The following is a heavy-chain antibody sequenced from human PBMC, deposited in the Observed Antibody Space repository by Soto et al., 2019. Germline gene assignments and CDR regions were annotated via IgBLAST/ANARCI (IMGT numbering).Heavy chain of an antibody. V-gene: IGHV3-11*01. CDR2: IGPYGNSI. J-gene: IGHJ4*02. CDR1: WFSFRDYF. Sequence: PGASLKISCAGSWFSFRDYFMSWVRQAPGKGLEWVSYIGPYGNSIYYADSVKGRFNISRDDATKSLHLHMNSLRTDDTAVYYCARDDPTYGVDWGQGTPVTVSS. CDR3: ARDDPTYGVD. D-gene: IGHD2-21*01.